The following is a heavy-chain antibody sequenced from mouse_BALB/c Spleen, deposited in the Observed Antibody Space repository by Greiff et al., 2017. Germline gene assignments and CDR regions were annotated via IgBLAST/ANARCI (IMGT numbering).Heavy chain of an antibody. D-gene: IGHD2-1*01. Sequence: EVMLVESGGGLVQPGGSRKLSCAASGFTFSSYAMSWVRQTPEKRLEWVASISSGGSTYYPDSVKGRFTISRDNARNILYLQMSSLRSEDTAMYYCARGDGTYYFDYWGQGTTLTVSS. V-gene: IGHV5-6-5*01. CDR2: ISSGGST. CDR3: ARGDGTYYFDY. CDR1: GFTFSSYA. J-gene: IGHJ2*01.